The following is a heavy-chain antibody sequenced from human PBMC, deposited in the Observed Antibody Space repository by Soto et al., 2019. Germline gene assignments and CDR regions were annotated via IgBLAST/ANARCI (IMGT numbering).Heavy chain of an antibody. J-gene: IGHJ6*02. CDR3: AREVDGYYGMDV. CDR2: IIPMFGTA. CDR1: GGTFSTDS. V-gene: IGHV1-69*12. Sequence: QVQLVQSGAEVTKPGSSVKVSCKASGGTFSTDSISWVRQAPGQGLEWMGGIIPMFGTANKAQKFQGRVTITADESTSTAYMELSSLRSEDTAVYFCAREVDGYYGMDVWGQGTTVTVAS.